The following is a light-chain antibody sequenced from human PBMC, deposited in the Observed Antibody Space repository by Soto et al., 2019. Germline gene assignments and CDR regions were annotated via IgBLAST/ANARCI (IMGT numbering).Light chain of an antibody. J-gene: IGKJ2*01. V-gene: IGKV3-20*01. CDR3: HQYGGSPYT. CDR2: GAS. Sequence: DIVLTQSPGTLSLSPGERATLSCRASQSVSSSFLAWYQQKPGQAPTLLIYGASSRATGIPDRFSGSGSGTYFTLTISRLDPGDFAVYYCHQYGGSPYTFGQGTKLEIK. CDR1: QSVSSSF.